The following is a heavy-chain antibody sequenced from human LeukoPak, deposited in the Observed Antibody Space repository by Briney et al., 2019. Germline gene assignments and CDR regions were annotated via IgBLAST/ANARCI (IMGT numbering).Heavy chain of an antibody. D-gene: IGHD2-2*01. J-gene: IGHJ4*02. Sequence: GGSLRLSCAASGFTFSSYSMNWVRQAPGKGLEWVSSISSSSSYIYYADSVKGRFTISRDNAKSSLYLQMNSLRAEDTAVYYCARDPYCSSTSCYYDYWGRGTLVTVSS. CDR2: ISSSSSYI. V-gene: IGHV3-21*01. CDR3: ARDPYCSSTSCYYDY. CDR1: GFTFSSYS.